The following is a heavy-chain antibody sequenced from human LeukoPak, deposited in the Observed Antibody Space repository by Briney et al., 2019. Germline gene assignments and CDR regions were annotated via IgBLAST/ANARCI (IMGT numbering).Heavy chain of an antibody. D-gene: IGHD1-1*01. CDR3: AKGEVGTDYYYYGMDV. CDR2: ISKSSTYI. Sequence: GGSLRLSCAASGFTFRSYTMNWVRQAPGKGLEWVSAISKSSTYIHYADSVKGRFTISRDNSKNTLYLQMNSLRAEDTAVYYCAKGEVGTDYYYYGMDVWGQGTTVTVSS. CDR1: GFTFRSYT. J-gene: IGHJ6*02. V-gene: IGHV3-21*04.